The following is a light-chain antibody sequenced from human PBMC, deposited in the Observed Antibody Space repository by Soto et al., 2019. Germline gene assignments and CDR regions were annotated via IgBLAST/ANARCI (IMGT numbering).Light chain of an antibody. CDR3: QQYHSPPYT. J-gene: IGKJ2*01. Sequence: EIVLTQSPDTLSLSPGERATLSCRASRILTSNSFAWFQQKPGQAPRVLIYGASSRATGIPDRFSGSGSGTDFTLTISRLEPEDFAVYYCQQYHSPPYTFGQGTKLDIK. V-gene: IGKV3-20*01. CDR1: RILTSNS. CDR2: GAS.